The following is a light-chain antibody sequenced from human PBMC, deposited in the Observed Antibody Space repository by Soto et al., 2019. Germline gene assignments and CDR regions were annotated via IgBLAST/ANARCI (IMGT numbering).Light chain of an antibody. J-gene: IGKJ4*01. CDR3: QQNNKWPPVT. Sequence: EVVMTQSPATVSVSPGEGVTLSCRASQTISNDLAWYQQKPGQAPRLLIYGAATRATGVPARFSGGGSGTESTLTISSLQSEDFSSYYCQQNNKWPPVTFGGGTKVEIK. V-gene: IGKV3-15*01. CDR2: GAA. CDR1: QTISND.